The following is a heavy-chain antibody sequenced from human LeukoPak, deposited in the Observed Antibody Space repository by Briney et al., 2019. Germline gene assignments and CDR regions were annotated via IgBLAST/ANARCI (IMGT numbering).Heavy chain of an antibody. J-gene: IGHJ4*02. CDR2: INHSGST. D-gene: IGHD6-6*01. Sequence: SETLSLTCTVSGGSISSYYWSWIRQPPGKGLEWIGEINHSGSTKFNPSLKSRVTISVDTSNNRFSLKLSSVTAADTAVYYCARELVGVPHSSSSADYFDYWGQGTLVAVSS. CDR1: GGSISSYY. CDR3: ARELVGVPHSSSSADYFDY. V-gene: IGHV4-34*01.